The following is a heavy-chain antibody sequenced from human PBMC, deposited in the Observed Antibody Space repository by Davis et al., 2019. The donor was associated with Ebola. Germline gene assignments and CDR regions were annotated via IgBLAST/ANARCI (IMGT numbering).Heavy chain of an antibody. D-gene: IGHD6-19*01. CDR2: LSATVGA. CDR1: SGSINDYY. J-gene: IGHJ4*02. CDR3: ANTLHWLAFES. V-gene: IGHV4-4*08. Sequence: SETLSLTCTVSSGSINDYYWSWIRQPPGKGLEWIGFLSATVGANYSPSLKSRVTMSLDTSTSHSSLQLRSVTAADTAVYYCANTLHWLAFESWGQGVLVTISS.